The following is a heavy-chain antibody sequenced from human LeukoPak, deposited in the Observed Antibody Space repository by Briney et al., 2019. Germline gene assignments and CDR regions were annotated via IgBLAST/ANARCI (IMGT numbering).Heavy chain of an antibody. V-gene: IGHV3-21*01. CDR2: ISSSSSYI. CDR3: ARSPNSSGYLEYFDY. J-gene: IGHJ4*02. D-gene: IGHD3-22*01. CDR1: GFTFSSYS. Sequence: KPGGSLRLSCAASGFTFSSYSMNWVRQAPGKGLEWVLSISSSSSYIYYADSVKGRFTISRDNAKNSLYLQMNSLRAEDTAVYYCARSPNSSGYLEYFDYWGQGTLVTVSS.